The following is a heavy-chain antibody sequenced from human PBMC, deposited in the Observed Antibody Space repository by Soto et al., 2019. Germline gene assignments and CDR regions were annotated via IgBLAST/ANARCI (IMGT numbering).Heavy chain of an antibody. V-gene: IGHV4-34*01. Sequence: SETLSLTCAVYGGSFSGYYWSWIRQPPGKGLEWIGEINHSGSTNYNPSLKSRVTISVDTSKNQFSLKLSSVTAADTAVYYCARESDYIFDYWGQGTLVTVS. J-gene: IGHJ4*02. D-gene: IGHD4-17*01. CDR2: INHSGST. CDR3: ARESDYIFDY. CDR1: GGSFSGYY.